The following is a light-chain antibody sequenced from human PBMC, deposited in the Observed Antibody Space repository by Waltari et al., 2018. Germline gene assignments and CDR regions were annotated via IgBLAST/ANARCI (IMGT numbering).Light chain of an antibody. V-gene: IGKV4-1*01. CDR2: WAS. J-gene: IGKJ1*01. CDR1: QSVLYSSNNKNY. CDR3: QQYYSNPLT. Sequence: DIVLTQSPDSLAVSLGERATINCRSSQSVLYSSNNKNYLAWYQHKPGQPPKLLIYWASIRVSGVPDRFSGSESGTDFTLTISSLQAEDVAVYYCQQYYSNPLTFGQGTKVEI.